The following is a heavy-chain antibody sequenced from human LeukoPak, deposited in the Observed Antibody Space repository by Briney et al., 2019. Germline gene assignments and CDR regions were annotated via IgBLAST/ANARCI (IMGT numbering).Heavy chain of an antibody. CDR1: GFTFTSSA. CDR3: AASQVGYCSGGSCQIGDYYYYYGMDV. CDR2: IVVGSGNT. D-gene: IGHD2-15*01. Sequence: SVKVSCKASGFTFTSSAMQWVRQARGQRLEWIGWIVVGSGNTNYAQKFQERVTITRDMSTSTAYMELSSLRSEDTAVYYCAASQVGYCSGGSCQIGDYYYYYGMDVWGQGTTVTVSS. J-gene: IGHJ6*02. V-gene: IGHV1-58*02.